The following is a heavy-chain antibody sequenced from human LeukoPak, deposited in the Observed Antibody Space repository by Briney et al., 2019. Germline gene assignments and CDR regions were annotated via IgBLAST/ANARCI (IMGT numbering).Heavy chain of an antibody. D-gene: IGHD6-13*01. CDR1: GGTLSSYA. V-gene: IGHV1-69*13. J-gene: IGHJ5*02. Sequence: SVKVSCKASGGTLSSYAISWVRQAPGQALEWLGGIIPIFGTANYAQKFQGRVTITADESTSTAYMELSSLRSEDTAVYYCARVVNQAAGTSNWFDPWGQGTLVTVSS. CDR3: ARVVNQAAGTSNWFDP. CDR2: IIPIFGTA.